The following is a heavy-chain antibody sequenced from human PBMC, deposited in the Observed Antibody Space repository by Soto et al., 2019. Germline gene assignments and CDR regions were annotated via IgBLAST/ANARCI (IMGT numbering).Heavy chain of an antibody. J-gene: IGHJ4*02. D-gene: IGHD1-26*01. CDR2: IGPESGAT. Sequence: QVQLVQSGAEVKKSGASVKVSCKASGYSFTGHYIHWVRQAPEQGPEWMGEIGPESGATRYAQKFQGRVTMTMDTSITTVYMELNNLRPDDTAIYYCGRGRSGQIVVFYWGQGTPVTVSS. CDR3: GRGRSGQIVVFY. CDR1: GYSFTGHY. V-gene: IGHV1-2*02.